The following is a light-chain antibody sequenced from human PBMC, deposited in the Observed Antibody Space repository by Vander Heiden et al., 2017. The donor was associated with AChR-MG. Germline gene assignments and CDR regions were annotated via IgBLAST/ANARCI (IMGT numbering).Light chain of an antibody. J-gene: IGLJ2*01. CDR2: YDS. CDR1: NIGSKS. Sequence: SYVLTQPPSVSVAPGKTARIPCAGNNIGSKSVHWYQQKPGQAPVLVIYYDSDRPSGIPERFSGSNSGNTATLTISRVEAGDEADFFCQVGGRNSDHFVVFGGGTKLTVL. V-gene: IGLV3-21*04. CDR3: QVGGRNSDHFVV.